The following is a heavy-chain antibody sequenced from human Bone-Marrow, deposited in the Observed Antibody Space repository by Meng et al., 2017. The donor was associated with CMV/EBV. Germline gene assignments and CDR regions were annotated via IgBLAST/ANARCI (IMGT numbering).Heavy chain of an antibody. Sequence: GGSLRLSCAASGFTFSNYWMSWVRQAPGKGLEWVANIKQDGSETYYVDSVKGRFTISRDNAKNSLYLQMNSLRAEDTAVYYCARERMTYYYGSGSYPWMDVWGQGTTVTVSS. V-gene: IGHV3-7*01. CDR3: ARERMTYYYGSGSYPWMDV. D-gene: IGHD3-10*01. CDR1: GFTFSNYW. CDR2: IKQDGSET. J-gene: IGHJ6*02.